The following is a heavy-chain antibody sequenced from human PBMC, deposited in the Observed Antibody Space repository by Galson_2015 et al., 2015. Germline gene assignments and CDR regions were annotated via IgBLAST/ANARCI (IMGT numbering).Heavy chain of an antibody. CDR1: GGTFSSYA. Sequence: SVKVSCKASGGTFSSYAISWVRQAPGQGLEWMGGIIPIFGTANYAQKFQGRVTITADESTSTAYMELSSLRSEDTAVYYCASQWAGDCSGGSCYEWSNYYGMDVGGQGTTVTVSS. J-gene: IGHJ6*02. CDR2: IIPIFGTA. D-gene: IGHD2-15*01. CDR3: ASQWAGDCSGGSCYEWSNYYGMDV. V-gene: IGHV1-69*13.